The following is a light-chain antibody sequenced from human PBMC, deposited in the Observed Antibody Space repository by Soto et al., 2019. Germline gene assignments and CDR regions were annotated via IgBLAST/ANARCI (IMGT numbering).Light chain of an antibody. J-gene: IGKJ1*01. CDR1: QSLVYSDGNTY. Sequence: VLTQTPLSSPVTLGQPASISCRSSQSLVYSDGNTYLSWLQQRPGQSPRLLIYQVSNRFSGVPDRFSGSGSGTDFTLKISRVEAEDVGIYSCVQFSHFPRTFGQGTKVEI. V-gene: IGKV2-24*01. CDR2: QVS. CDR3: VQFSHFPRT.